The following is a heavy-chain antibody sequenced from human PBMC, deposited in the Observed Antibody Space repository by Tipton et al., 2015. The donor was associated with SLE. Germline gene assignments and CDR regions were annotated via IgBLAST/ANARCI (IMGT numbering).Heavy chain of an antibody. CDR2: ITNAGGTL. J-gene: IGHJ6*02. D-gene: IGHD2/OR15-2a*01. CDR1: GFTFSTFA. Sequence: SLRLSCAASGFTFSTFAMSWVRQAPGKGLEWVATITNAGGTLFYADSVRGRFTVSRDNSKNTVSLQMNNLRDDDTAMYYCTTERNSESDYSGLDVWGQGTTVTVSS. CDR3: TTERNSESDYSGLDV. V-gene: IGHV3-23*01.